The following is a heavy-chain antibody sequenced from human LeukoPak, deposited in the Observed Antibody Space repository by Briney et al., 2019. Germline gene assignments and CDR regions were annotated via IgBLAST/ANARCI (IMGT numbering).Heavy chain of an antibody. CDR3: AKLWELPPXSXFDY. J-gene: IGHJ4*02. CDR2: IIPILGIA. V-gene: IGHV1-69*04. D-gene: IGHD1-26*01. Sequence: ASVKVSCKASGGTFSSYAISWVRQAPGQGLEWMGRIIPILGIANYAQKFQGRVTITADKSTSTAYMELSSLRSEDTAVYYCAKLWELPPXSXFDYWGQGTLVTVSS. CDR1: GGTFSSYA.